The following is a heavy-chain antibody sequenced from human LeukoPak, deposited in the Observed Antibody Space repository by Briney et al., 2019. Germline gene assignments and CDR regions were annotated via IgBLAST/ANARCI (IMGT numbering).Heavy chain of an antibody. J-gene: IGHJ4*02. Sequence: GGSLRLTCAASGFTFSSYWMHWVRQAPGKGLVWVSRINSDGSSTSYADSVKGRFTISRDNAKNTLYLQMNSLRVEDTAVYYCARGLYDFWSGTAWGYYFDYWGQGTLVTVSS. V-gene: IGHV3-74*01. CDR3: ARGLYDFWSGTAWGYYFDY. CDR1: GFTFSSYW. D-gene: IGHD3-3*01. CDR2: INSDGSST.